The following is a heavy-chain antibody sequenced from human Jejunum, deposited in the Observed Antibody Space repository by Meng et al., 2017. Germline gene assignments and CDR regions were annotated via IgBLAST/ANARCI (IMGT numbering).Heavy chain of an antibody. CDR2: ISVSTSNT. CDR3: AKLTTN. J-gene: IGHJ4*02. Sequence: GESLKIPCAASGFTFSSHTLSWVRQAPGKGLEWVSSISVSTSNTYYADSVKGRFTISRDNSKNTLYLQMNSLRAEDTAVYYCAKLTTNWGQGTLVTVSS. D-gene: IGHD1-14*01. V-gene: IGHV3-23*01. CDR1: GFTFSSHT.